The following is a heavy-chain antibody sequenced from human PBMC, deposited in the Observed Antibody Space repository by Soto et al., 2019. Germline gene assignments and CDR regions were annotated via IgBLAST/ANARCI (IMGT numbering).Heavy chain of an antibody. CDR1: GLTVSSNY. Sequence: GRSLRLSCAASGLTVSSNYMSWVRQAPGKGLEWVSVIYSGGSTYYADSVKGRFTISRDNSKNMVYLQMNSLRSEDTAVYFCAARTEAGYYYGMDVWGQGTTVTVSS. J-gene: IGHJ6*02. CDR2: IYSGGST. CDR3: AARTEAGYYYGMDV. V-gene: IGHV3-53*01.